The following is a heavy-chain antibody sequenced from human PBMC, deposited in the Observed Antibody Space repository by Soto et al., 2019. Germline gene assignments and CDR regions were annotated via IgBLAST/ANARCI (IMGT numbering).Heavy chain of an antibody. CDR2: ISSSSTFI. Sequence: EVPLVESGGGPVKPGGSLRLSCAASGFTFNIYNMNWVRQAPGKGLEWVSSISSSSTFIYYADSVKGRFTVSRDNANNSLFLQMNSLRVEDTAVYYCSKGNSSGWSGGGPFQLWGQGALVTVSS. CDR3: SKGNSSGWSGGGPFQL. CDR1: GFTFNIYN. V-gene: IGHV3-21*01. D-gene: IGHD6-19*01. J-gene: IGHJ1*01.